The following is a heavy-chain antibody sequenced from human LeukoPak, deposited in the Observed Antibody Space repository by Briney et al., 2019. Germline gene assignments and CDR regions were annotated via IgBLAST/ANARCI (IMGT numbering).Heavy chain of an antibody. CDR3: ARGARVCSSTSCFRWFDP. Sequence: PSETLPLTCTVSGGSISSGSYYWSWIRQPAGKGLEWIGRIYTSGSTNYNPSLKSRVTISVDTSKNQFSLKLGSVTAADTAVYYCARGARVCSSTSCFRWFDPWGQGTLVTVSS. CDR2: IYTSGST. V-gene: IGHV4-61*02. D-gene: IGHD2-2*01. CDR1: GGSISSGSYY. J-gene: IGHJ5*02.